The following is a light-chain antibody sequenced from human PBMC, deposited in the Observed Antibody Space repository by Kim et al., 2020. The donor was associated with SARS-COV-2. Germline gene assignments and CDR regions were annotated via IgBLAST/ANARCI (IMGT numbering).Light chain of an antibody. V-gene: IGKV3-15*01. CDR2: GAS. J-gene: IGKJ1*01. CDR1: QSVSSN. CDR3: QQYNNWPPWT. Sequence: SPGERATPSCRASQSVSSNLAWYQQKPGQAPRLLIYGASTRATGIPARFSGSGSGTEFTLTISSLQSEDFAVYYGQQYNNWPPWTFGQGTKVDIK.